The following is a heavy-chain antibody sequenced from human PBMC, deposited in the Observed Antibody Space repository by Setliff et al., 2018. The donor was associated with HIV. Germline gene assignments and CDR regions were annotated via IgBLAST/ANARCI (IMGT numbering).Heavy chain of an antibody. V-gene: IGHV1-18*01. CDR1: GYRFASYG. Sequence: GASVKVSCKASGYRFASYGITWVRHAPGQGLEWMGWISVHNGDTEFAQKFQDRLTMTTDTSTTTAYMDLKSLRSDDTAVYYCARGLPADGYAFDLWGQGTMVTVSS. CDR3: ARGLPADGYAFDL. J-gene: IGHJ3*01. D-gene: IGHD6-13*01. CDR2: ISVHNGDT.